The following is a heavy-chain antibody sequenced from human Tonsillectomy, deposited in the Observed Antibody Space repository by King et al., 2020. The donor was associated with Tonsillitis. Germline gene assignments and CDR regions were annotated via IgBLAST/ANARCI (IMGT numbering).Heavy chain of an antibody. CDR3: ARDKDYYDSSGYYRAFDI. V-gene: IGHV1-18*01. D-gene: IGHD3-22*01. CDR1: GYRFTTFG. CDR2: ISGHNGNT. J-gene: IGHJ3*02. Sequence: QLVQSGAEVKKPGASVKVSCKASGYRFTTFGINWVRQAPGQGLEWRGWISGHNGNTNYAQKFQGRVTMTTDTSTSTAYMELRSLRSDDTAVYYCARDKDYYDSSGYYRAFDIWGQGTMVTVSS.